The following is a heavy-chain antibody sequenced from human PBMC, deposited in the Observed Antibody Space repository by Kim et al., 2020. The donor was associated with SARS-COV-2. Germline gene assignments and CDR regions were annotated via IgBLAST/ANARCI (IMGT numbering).Heavy chain of an antibody. CDR3: AKRIPSITMVRASWWPVDY. D-gene: IGHD3-10*01. CDR1: GFTFSSYA. CDR2: ISGSGGST. J-gene: IGHJ4*02. V-gene: IGHV3-23*01. Sequence: GGSLRLSCAASGFTFSSYAMSWVRQAPGKGLEWVSAISGSGGSTYYADSVKGRFTISRDNSKNTLYLQMNSLRAEDTAVYYCAKRIPSITMVRASWWPVDYWGQGTLVTVSS.